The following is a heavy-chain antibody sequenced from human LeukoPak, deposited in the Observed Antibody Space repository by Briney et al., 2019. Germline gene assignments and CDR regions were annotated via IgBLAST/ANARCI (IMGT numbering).Heavy chain of an antibody. Sequence: GGSLRLSCAASGFTFSSYAMSWVRQGPGKGLEWVSEISGSGGIRYYADSVKGRFTLSRDNSENTLYLQMSSLKTDDSAVYYCARNPAAWFGELSSWFDPWGQGTLVTVSS. CDR1: GFTFSSYA. D-gene: IGHD3-10*01. J-gene: IGHJ5*02. CDR2: ISGSGGIR. CDR3: ARNPAAWFGELSSWFDP. V-gene: IGHV3-23*01.